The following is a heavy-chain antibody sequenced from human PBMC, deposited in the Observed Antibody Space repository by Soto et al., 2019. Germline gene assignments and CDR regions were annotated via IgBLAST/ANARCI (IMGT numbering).Heavy chain of an antibody. Sequence: PSETLSLTCAVYGGSFSGYYWSWIRQPPGKGLEWIGEINHSGSTNYNPSLKSRVTISVDTSKNQFSLKLSSVTAADTAVYYCARGRKGFSSSCYVDWGQGTLVTVS. J-gene: IGHJ4*02. CDR3: ARGRKGFSSSCYVD. CDR2: INHSGST. CDR1: GGSFSGYY. D-gene: IGHD6-13*01. V-gene: IGHV4-34*01.